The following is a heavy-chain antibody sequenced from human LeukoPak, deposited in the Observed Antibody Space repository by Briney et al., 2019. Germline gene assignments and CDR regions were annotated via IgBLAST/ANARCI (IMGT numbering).Heavy chain of an antibody. D-gene: IGHD3-22*01. V-gene: IGHV3-30*18. CDR1: GFTFSSYG. J-gene: IGHJ4*02. CDR3: AKDRYYDSSGYFDY. CDR2: ISYDGSNK. Sequence: PGRSLRLSCAASGFTFSSYGMHWVRQAPGKGLEWVAVISYDGSNKYYADSVKGRFTISRDNSKNTLYLQMNSLRAEDTAVYYCAKDRYYDSSGYFDYWGQGTLVTVSP.